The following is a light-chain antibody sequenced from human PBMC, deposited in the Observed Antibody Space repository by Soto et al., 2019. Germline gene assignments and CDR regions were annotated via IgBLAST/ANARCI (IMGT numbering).Light chain of an antibody. V-gene: IGKV1-5*03. J-gene: IGKJ1*01. Sequence: DIQMTQSPSTLSGSVGDRFTITCRASQTISSWLAWYQQKPGKAPKLLIYKASTLKSGVPSRFSGSGSGTEFTLTISSLQPDDFATNYCQHCNSYSEAFGQGTKVELK. CDR3: QHCNSYSEA. CDR2: KAS. CDR1: QTISSW.